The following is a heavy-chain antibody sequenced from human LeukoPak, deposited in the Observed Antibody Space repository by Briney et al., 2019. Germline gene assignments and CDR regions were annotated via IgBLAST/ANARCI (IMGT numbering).Heavy chain of an antibody. CDR2: IKQDGSEK. CDR3: ARDSAGNDY. V-gene: IGHV3-7*01. J-gene: IGHJ4*02. Sequence: GGSLRLSCAASGFTFSTYWMSWVRQAPGKGLEWVANIKQDGSEKYYVDSVKGRFTISRDSAKNSLYLQMNSLRAEGTAMYYCARDSAGNDYWGQGTLVTVSS. CDR1: GFTFSTYW. D-gene: IGHD6-13*01.